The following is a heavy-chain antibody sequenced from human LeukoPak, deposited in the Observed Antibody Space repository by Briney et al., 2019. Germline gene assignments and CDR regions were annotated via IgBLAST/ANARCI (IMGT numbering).Heavy chain of an antibody. Sequence: ASVKVSCKASGYTFTGYYMHWVRQAPGQRLEWMGWINPNGADTNYAQKFQGRVTMTRDTSISTAYMELSRLRSDDTAVYYCAGLLLWFGDAHLTEYYFDYWGQGTLVTVSS. CDR1: GYTFTGYY. CDR3: AGLLLWFGDAHLTEYYFDY. CDR2: INPNGADT. D-gene: IGHD3-10*01. V-gene: IGHV1-2*02. J-gene: IGHJ4*02.